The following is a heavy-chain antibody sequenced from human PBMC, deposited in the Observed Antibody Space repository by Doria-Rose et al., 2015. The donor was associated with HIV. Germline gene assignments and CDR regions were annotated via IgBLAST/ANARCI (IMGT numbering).Heavy chain of an antibody. D-gene: IGHD2-15*01. J-gene: IGHJ1*01. CDR3: AGLVGRGLKYFQY. CDR1: GGSVSSTDYR. CDR2: ISYSGST. V-gene: IGHV4-39*07. Sequence: QVQLQESGPGLVRPSETLSLTCSVSGGSVSSTDYRWAWIRQPPGKGLEWIGTISYSGSTYYNVSLKSRLTVAVDTAKNQFSRKLTSVTAADTAAYFGAGLVGRGLKYFQYGSQGTLATVST.